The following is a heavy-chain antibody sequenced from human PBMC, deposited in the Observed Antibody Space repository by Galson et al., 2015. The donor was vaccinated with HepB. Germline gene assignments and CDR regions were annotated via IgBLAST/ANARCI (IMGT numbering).Heavy chain of an antibody. J-gene: IGHJ4*02. CDR2: ISISSSYT. Sequence: SLRLSCAGSGFTFSSFWMTWVRQAPGKGLEWVSYISISSSYTNYADSVKGRFTISRDNAKNSLYLQMNSLRAEDTAVYYCARVVGPLYFDYWGQGTLVTVSS. V-gene: IGHV3-11*03. CDR1: GFTFSSFW. D-gene: IGHD1-26*01. CDR3: ARVVGPLYFDY.